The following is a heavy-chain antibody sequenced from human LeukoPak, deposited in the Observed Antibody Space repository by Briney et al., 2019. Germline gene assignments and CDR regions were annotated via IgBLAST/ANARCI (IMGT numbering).Heavy chain of an antibody. V-gene: IGHV4-59*12. CDR3: ARSGILWRIFDY. D-gene: IGHD2-21*01. J-gene: IGHJ4*02. CDR2: IYYSGST. Sequence: PSETLSLTCTVSGGSISSYYWSWLRQPPGKGLEWIGYIYYSGSTNYNPSLKSRVTISVDTSKNQFSLQLNSVTPEDTAVYYCARSGILWRIFDYWGQGTLVTVSS. CDR1: GGSISSYY.